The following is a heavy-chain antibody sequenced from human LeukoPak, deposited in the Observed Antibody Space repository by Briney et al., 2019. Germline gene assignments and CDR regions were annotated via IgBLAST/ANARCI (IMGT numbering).Heavy chain of an antibody. CDR2: VYTSGST. CDR3: ARDYGGSSDFDY. J-gene: IGHJ4*02. V-gene: IGHV4-4*07. D-gene: IGHD2-15*01. Sequence: SETLSLTCTVSGGSISSYYWSWIRQPAGKGLEWIGRVYTSGSTNYNPSLKSRVTISIDTSKNQFSLKMISVTAADTAVYYCARDYGGSSDFDYWGQGTLVTVSS. CDR1: GGSISSYY.